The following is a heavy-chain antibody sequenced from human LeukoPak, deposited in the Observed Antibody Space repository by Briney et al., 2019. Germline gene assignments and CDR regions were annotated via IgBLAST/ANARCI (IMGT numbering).Heavy chain of an antibody. D-gene: IGHD4-17*01. J-gene: IGHJ3*02. V-gene: IGHV3-74*01. CDR1: GFTFSRYW. CDR3: ARYGTDPFDI. CDR2: INNDGSNT. Sequence: GGSLRLSCAASGFTFSRYWMHWVRQAPGKGLVWVSRINNDGSNTYYADSVKGRFTISRDNAKNTLYLQVDGLRAEDTALYYCARYGTDPFDIWGQGTLVTVSS.